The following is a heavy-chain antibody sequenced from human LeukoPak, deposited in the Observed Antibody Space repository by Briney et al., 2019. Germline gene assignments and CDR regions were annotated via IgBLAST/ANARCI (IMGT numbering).Heavy chain of an antibody. CDR1: GYTFTSYD. V-gene: IGHV1-8*01. Sequence: ASVKVSCKASGYTFTSYDINWVRQATGQGLEWMGLINPNSGNTGYAQKFQGRVTMTRNTSISTAYMELSSLRSEDTAVYYCATGTGITIFGVVRDHYYYYMDVWGKGTTVTVSS. J-gene: IGHJ6*03. D-gene: IGHD3-3*01. CDR3: ATGTGITIFGVVRDHYYYYMDV. CDR2: INPNSGNT.